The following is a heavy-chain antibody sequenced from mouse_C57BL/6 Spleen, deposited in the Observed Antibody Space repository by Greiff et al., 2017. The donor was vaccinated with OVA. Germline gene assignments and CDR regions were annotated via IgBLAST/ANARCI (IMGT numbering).Heavy chain of an antibody. J-gene: IGHJ1*03. Sequence: QVQLQQPGAELVRPGSSVKLSCKASGYTFTSYWMHWVKQRPIQGLEWIGNIDPSDSETHYNQKFKDKATLTVDKSSSTAYMQLSSLTSEDSAVYFCASSTGLSYWYFDVWGTGTTVTVSS. CDR1: GYTFTSYW. CDR2: IDPSDSET. D-gene: IGHD4-1*02. CDR3: ASSTGLSYWYFDV. V-gene: IGHV1-52*01.